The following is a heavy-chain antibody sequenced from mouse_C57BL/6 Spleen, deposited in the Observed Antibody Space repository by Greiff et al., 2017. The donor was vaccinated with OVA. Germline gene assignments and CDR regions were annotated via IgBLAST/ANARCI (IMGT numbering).Heavy chain of an antibody. D-gene: IGHD1-1*01. Sequence: QVQLQQPGAELVKPGASVKMSCKASGYTFTSYWITWVKQRPGQGLEWIGDIYPGSGSTNYNEKFKSKATLTVDTSSSTAYMQLSSLTSEDSAVYYCASYYGSSNWNFDVWGTGTTVTVSS. CDR2: IYPGSGST. CDR3: ASYYGSSNWNFDV. CDR1: GYTFTSYW. V-gene: IGHV1-55*01. J-gene: IGHJ1*03.